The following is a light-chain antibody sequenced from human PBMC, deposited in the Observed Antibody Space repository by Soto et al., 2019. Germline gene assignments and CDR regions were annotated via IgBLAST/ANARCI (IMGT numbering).Light chain of an antibody. Sequence: AIQMTQSPSSFSASTGDRVTISCRASHDISSFLAWYQQKPGKAPRLLIYDSASLQTGVSLRFRGRGSGTDFTLTISGLQAEDFASYYCLQYYSYPRTFGQRTKVDIK. CDR1: HDISSF. J-gene: IGKJ1*01. CDR2: DSA. V-gene: IGKV1-8*01. CDR3: LQYYSYPRT.